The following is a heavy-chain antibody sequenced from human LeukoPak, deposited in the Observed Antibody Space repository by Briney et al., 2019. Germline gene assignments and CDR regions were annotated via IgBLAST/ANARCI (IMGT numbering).Heavy chain of an antibody. CDR1: GGTFSSYA. V-gene: IGHV1-18*01. CDR2: ISAYNGNT. Sequence: ASVKVSCKASGGTFSSYAISWVLQAPGQGLEWMGWISAYNGNTNYAQKLQGRVTMTTDTSTSTAYMELRSLRSDDTAVYYCARVTVTTGYYYMDVWGKGTTVTVSS. J-gene: IGHJ6*03. D-gene: IGHD4-11*01. CDR3: ARVTVTTGYYYMDV.